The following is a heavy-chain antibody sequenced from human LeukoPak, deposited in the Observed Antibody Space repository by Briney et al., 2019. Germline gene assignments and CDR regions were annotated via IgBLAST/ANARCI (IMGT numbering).Heavy chain of an antibody. CDR1: GFTFDDYA. J-gene: IGHJ3*02. CDR2: ISWNSGSI. D-gene: IGHD1-26*01. V-gene: IGHV3-9*01. Sequence: PGRSLRLSCAASGFTFDDYAMHWVRQAPGKGLEWVSGISWNSGSIGYADSVKGRFTISRDNAKNSLYLQMNSLRAEDTALYYCAKDIGVGAAADAFDIWGQGTMVTVSS. CDR3: AKDIGVGAAADAFDI.